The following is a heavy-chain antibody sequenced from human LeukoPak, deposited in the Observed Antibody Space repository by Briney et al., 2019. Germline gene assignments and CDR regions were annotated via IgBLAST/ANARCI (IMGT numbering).Heavy chain of an antibody. Sequence: GGSLRLSCAASGFTFSSYGMHWVRQAPGKGLEWVAVISYDGSNKYYADSVKGRFTISRDNSKNTPYLQMNSLRAEDTAVYYCAKDRVFLYYYYYGMDVWGQGTTVTVSS. CDR2: ISYDGSNK. CDR1: GFTFSSYG. D-gene: IGHD3-10*02. J-gene: IGHJ6*02. V-gene: IGHV3-30*18. CDR3: AKDRVFLYYYYYGMDV.